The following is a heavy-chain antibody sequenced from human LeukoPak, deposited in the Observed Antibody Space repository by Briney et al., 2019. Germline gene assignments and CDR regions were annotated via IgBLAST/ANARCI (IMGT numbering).Heavy chain of an antibody. D-gene: IGHD3-16*01. CDR2: ISGSGGST. CDR3: AKALRGELSFYDAFDV. Sequence: GGSLRLSCAASGFTFSSYAMSWVRQAPGKGLEWVSAISGSGGSTYYADSVKGRITISRDNSENTLFLQMNSLKTEDTAVYYCAKALRGELSFYDAFDVWGQGTMVTVSS. CDR1: GFTFSSYA. V-gene: IGHV3-23*01. J-gene: IGHJ3*01.